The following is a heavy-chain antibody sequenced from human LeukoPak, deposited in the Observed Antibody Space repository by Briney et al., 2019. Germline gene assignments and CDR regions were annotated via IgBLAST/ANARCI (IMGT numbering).Heavy chain of an antibody. CDR1: GFTFSSYA. J-gene: IGHJ4*02. V-gene: IGHV3-23*01. CDR2: IRGSGGGT. CDR3: AKALSGSRECYFDY. D-gene: IGHD1-26*01. Sequence: PGGSLRLSCAASGFTFSSYALNWVRQAPGKGLEWVSAIRGSGGGTFYADSVKGRFTISRDNSKNTLFLQMNSLRAEDTAVYYCAKALSGSRECYFDYWGQGTLVTVSS.